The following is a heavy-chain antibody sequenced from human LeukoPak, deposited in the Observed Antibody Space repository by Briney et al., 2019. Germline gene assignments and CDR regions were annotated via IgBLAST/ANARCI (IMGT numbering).Heavy chain of an antibody. CDR1: GFTVSSNY. V-gene: IGHV3-53*01. D-gene: IGHD6-19*01. CDR2: IYSGGST. CDR3: ARAPGISGWYIPAFDI. J-gene: IGHJ3*02. Sequence: GGSLRLSCAAFGFTVSSNYMSWVRQAPGKGLEWVSVIYSGGSTYYADSVKGRFTISRDNSKNTLYLQMNSLRAEDTAVYYCARAPGISGWYIPAFDIWGQGTMVTVSS.